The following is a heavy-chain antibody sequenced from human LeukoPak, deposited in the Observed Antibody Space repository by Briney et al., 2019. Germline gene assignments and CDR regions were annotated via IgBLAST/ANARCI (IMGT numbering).Heavy chain of an antibody. V-gene: IGHV1-46*01. CDR3: ARYDGIAAAGTTELYFQH. Sequence: ASVKVSCKASGYTFTSYYMHWVRQAPGQGLEWMGIINPSGGSTSYAQKFQGRVTMTRDTSTSTVYMELSSLRSEDTAVYYCARYDGIAAAGTTELYFQHWGQGTLVTVSS. CDR2: INPSGGST. CDR1: GYTFTSYY. J-gene: IGHJ1*01. D-gene: IGHD6-13*01.